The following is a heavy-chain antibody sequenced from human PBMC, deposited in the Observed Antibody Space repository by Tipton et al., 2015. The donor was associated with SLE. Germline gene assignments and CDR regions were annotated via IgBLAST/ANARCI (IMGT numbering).Heavy chain of an antibody. J-gene: IGHJ2*01. CDR3: ARDLITGNVWYFDL. CDR1: GGSISPYY. V-gene: IGHV4-59*01. Sequence: TLSLTCSVSGGSISPYYWSWIRQPPGKGLEWIGYIYYSGSTDYNPSLKSRVTISVDTSKNQFSLKLSSVTAADTAVYYCARDLITGNVWYFDLWGRGTLVTVSS. CDR2: IYYSGST. D-gene: IGHD1-20*01.